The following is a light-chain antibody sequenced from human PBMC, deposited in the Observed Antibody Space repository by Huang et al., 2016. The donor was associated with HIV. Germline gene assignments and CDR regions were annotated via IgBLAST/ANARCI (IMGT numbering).Light chain of an antibody. J-gene: IGKJ1*01. V-gene: IGKV3-15*01. CDR1: QSVSSN. CDR3: QQYNNWPRT. Sequence: EIVMTQSPATLSVSPGERATLSCRAGQSVSSNLAWYQQQPGQAPRLLIYGATTRATGIPARFSGSGSGTEFTLTISSLQYEDFAVYYCQQYNNWPRTFGQGTKVDIK. CDR2: GAT.